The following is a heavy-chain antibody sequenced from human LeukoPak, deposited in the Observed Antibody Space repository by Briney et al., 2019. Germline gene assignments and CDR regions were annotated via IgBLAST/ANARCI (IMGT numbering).Heavy chain of an antibody. V-gene: IGHV4-4*02. Sequence: SETLSLTCGVSGGSITNTNYWTWVRQPPGKGLEWIEEVNLQGSTNYNPSLMGRVAISVDTSENHISLQLTSVTAADTAVYYCAREGGPYRALDYSGQGTLVTVST. J-gene: IGHJ4*02. CDR1: GGSITNTNY. CDR3: AREGGPYRALDY. CDR2: VNLQGST.